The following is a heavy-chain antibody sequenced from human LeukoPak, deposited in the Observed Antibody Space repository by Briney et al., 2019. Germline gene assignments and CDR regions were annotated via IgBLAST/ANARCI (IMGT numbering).Heavy chain of an antibody. J-gene: IGHJ4*02. Sequence: SETLSLTCTVSGDSISSSYYYWGWIRQPPGKGLEWIGSIYYSGSTYYNPSLKSRVTISVDTSKNQFSLRLSSVTAADTAVYYCARHVSGYGSGIDYWGQGTLVTVSS. CDR1: GDSISSSYYY. V-gene: IGHV4-39*01. CDR3: ARHVSGYGSGIDY. CDR2: IYYSGST. D-gene: IGHD3-10*01.